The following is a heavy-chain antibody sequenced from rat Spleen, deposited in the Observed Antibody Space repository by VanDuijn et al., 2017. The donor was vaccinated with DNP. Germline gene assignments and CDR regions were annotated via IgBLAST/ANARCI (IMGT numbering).Heavy chain of an antibody. CDR1: GFTISSNW. V-gene: IGHV5-58*01. CDR2: INTDDGNT. CDR3: VRLLLGGFFGY. Sequence: EVQLVESGGGLVQPGRSLKLSCAASGFTISSNWMFWVRQAPGKGLEWIASINTDDGNTYYPDSVKGRFTISRDNAKSTLYLQMDSLRSEDTATYYCVRLLLGGFFGYWGQGVMVTVSS. D-gene: IGHD1-7*01. J-gene: IGHJ2*01.